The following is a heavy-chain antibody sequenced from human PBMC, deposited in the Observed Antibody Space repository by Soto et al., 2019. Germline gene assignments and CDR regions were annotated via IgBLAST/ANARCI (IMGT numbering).Heavy chain of an antibody. CDR1: GGTFSSYT. J-gene: IGHJ5*02. CDR2: IIPIRGIA. Sequence: QVQLVQSGAEVKKPGSSVKVSCKASGGTFSSYTISWVRQAPGQGLEWMGRIIPIRGIANYAQKLQGRVTITADKSTSTAYMELSSLRSEDTAVYYCARGAAGIVESLSGWFDPWGQGTLVTVSS. V-gene: IGHV1-69*02. D-gene: IGHD6-13*01. CDR3: ARGAAGIVESLSGWFDP.